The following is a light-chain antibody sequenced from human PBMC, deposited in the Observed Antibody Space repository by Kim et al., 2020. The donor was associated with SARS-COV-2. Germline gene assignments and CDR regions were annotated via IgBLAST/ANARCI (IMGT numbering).Light chain of an antibody. CDR2: GVN. CDR1: SGDIGDYDS. V-gene: IGLV2-14*04. J-gene: IGLJ2*01. Sequence: GQSFTVSCTGTSGDIGDYDSVSWYQQHPRKVPKLLLYGVNKRPSGVSDRFSGSKSGNTASLSISGLQAEDEADYHCNSYTTRDTWVFGRGTKVTVL. CDR3: NSYTTRDTWV.